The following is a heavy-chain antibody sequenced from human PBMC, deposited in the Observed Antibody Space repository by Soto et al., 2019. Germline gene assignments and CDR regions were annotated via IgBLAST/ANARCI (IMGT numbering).Heavy chain of an antibody. CDR2: IYHSGST. D-gene: IGHD3-3*01. Sequence: PSETLSLTCAVSGGSISSSNWWSWVRQPPGKGLEWIGEIYHSGSTNYNPSLKSRVTISVDKSKNQFSLKLSSVTAADTAVYYCARGEITIFGVAPNYFDYWGQGTLVTVSS. CDR3: ARGEITIFGVAPNYFDY. V-gene: IGHV4-4*02. J-gene: IGHJ4*02. CDR1: GGSISSSNW.